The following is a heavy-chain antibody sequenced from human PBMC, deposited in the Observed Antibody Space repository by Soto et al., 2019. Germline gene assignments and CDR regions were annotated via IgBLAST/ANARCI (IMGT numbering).Heavy chain of an antibody. J-gene: IGHJ6*02. CDR1: GYTFTSYY. CDR3: ARAPPYYDFWSGYYYYGMEV. V-gene: IGHV1-46*01. D-gene: IGHD3-3*01. Sequence: GASVKVSCKASGYTFTSYYMHWVRQAPGQGLEWMGIINPSGGSTSYAQKFQGRVTMTRDTSTSTVYMELSSLRSEDTAVYYCARAPPYYDFWSGYYYYGMEVWGQGTTVTVSS. CDR2: INPSGGST.